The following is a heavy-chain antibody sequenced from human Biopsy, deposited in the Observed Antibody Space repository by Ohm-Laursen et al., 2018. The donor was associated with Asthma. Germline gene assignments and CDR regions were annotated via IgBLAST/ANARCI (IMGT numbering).Heavy chain of an antibody. D-gene: IGHD3-10*01. CDR1: GYTFNSAG. Sequence: ASVKVSCKTSGYTFNSAGIAWVRQAPGQGLEWMGWISVYNDNTKVAQKLQDRVTMITDTSTSTAYMELRSLRSDDTAVYFCARAVDYSHYYGIDVWGQGTTVTVS. CDR3: ARAVDYSHYYGIDV. CDR2: ISVYNDNT. J-gene: IGHJ6*02. V-gene: IGHV1-18*01.